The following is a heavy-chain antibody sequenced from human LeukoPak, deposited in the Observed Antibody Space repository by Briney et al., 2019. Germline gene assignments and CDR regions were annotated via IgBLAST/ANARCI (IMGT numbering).Heavy chain of an antibody. V-gene: IGHV4-34*01. D-gene: IGHD3-9*01. J-gene: IGHJ3*02. CDR1: GGSFSGYY. CDR3: ARDLTYYDILTGYSFGAFDS. CDR2: INHSGRT. Sequence: SETLSLTCAVYGGSFSGYYWSSIRQPPGKGLEWIGEINHSGRTNYNPSLKSRVTISVDTSKNQFSLKLSSVTAADSAVYYCARDLTYYDILTGYSFGAFDSGGQGTMVTVSS.